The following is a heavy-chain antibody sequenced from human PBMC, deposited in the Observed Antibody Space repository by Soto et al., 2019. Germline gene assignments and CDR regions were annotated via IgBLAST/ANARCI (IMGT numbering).Heavy chain of an antibody. J-gene: IGHJ4*02. CDR2: FDPEDGET. CDR1: GYTLTELS. V-gene: IGHV1-24*01. CDR3: ATGGGRYYYDSSGYYGY. Sequence: QVQLVQSGAEVKKPGASVKVSCKVSGYTLTELSMHWVRQAPGKGLEWRGSFDPEDGETIYAQKFQGKVTMPEDTSTATAYMELSSLRSEDTAVYYCATGGGRYYYDSSGYYGYWGQGTLVTVSS. D-gene: IGHD3-22*01.